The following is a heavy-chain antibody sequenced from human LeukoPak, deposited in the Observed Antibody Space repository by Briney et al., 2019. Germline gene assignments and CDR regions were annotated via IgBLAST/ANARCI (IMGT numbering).Heavy chain of an antibody. CDR1: GLTVGINY. D-gene: IGHD6-19*01. CDR3: ARDRYRSGCMDV. CDR2: MYADGST. Sequence: GRSLRLSCAASGLTVGINYMSWVRQAPGKGLEWVSFMYADGSTDYADSVKGRFTISRDNSKNTLYLQMNTLRAEDTAIYYCARDRYRSGCMDVWGQGTTVTVSS. V-gene: IGHV3-53*01. J-gene: IGHJ6*02.